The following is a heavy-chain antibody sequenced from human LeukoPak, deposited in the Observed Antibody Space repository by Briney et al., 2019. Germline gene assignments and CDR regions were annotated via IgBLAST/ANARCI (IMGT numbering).Heavy chain of an antibody. Sequence: GASVKVSCKASGYTFTSYDINWVRQATGQGLEWMGGIIPIFGTANYAQKFQGRVTITADKSTSTAYMELSSLRSEDTAVYYCARVLERRDYFDYWGQGTLVTVSS. J-gene: IGHJ4*02. CDR1: GYTFTSYD. V-gene: IGHV1-69*06. CDR3: ARVLERRDYFDY. CDR2: IIPIFGTA. D-gene: IGHD1-1*01.